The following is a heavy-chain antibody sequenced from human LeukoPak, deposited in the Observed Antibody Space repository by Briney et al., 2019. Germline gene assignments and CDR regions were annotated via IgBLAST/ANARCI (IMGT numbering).Heavy chain of an antibody. CDR1: GYTFTTYV. Sequence: ASVKVSCKASGYTFTTYVMNWVRQAPGQGLEWMGWINTNTGNPTYAQGFTGRFVFSLDTSVSTAYLQISSLKAEDTAVYYCARGDSSGWYPPYYYGMDVWGQGTTVTVSS. CDR3: ARGDSSGWYPPYYYGMDV. V-gene: IGHV7-4-1*02. CDR2: INTNTGNP. J-gene: IGHJ6*02. D-gene: IGHD6-19*01.